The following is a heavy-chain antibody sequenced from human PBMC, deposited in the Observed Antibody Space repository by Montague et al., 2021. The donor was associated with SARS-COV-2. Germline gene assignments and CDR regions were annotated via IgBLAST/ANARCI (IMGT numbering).Heavy chain of an antibody. CDR1: GFTFDNYA. V-gene: IGHV3-23*01. J-gene: IGHJ4*02. CDR2: ISGGGGRT. Sequence: SLRLSCAASGFTFDNYAMTWVRQAPGKGLYWVSTISGGGGRTYYADSVKGRFTISRDNSKNTLFLEMNSLGPEDTGVYYCGKWIEGAPAHCDYWGQGTLVTVSS. CDR3: GKWIEGAPAHCDY. D-gene: IGHD1-26*01.